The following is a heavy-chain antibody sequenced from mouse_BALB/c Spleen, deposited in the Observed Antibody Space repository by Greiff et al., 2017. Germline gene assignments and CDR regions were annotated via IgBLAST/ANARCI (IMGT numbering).Heavy chain of an antibody. CDR2: IYPGSGST. Sequence: VQLQQSGPELVKPGASVKMSCKASGYTFTDYVISWVKQRTGQGLEWIGEIYPGSGSTYYNEKFKGKATLTADKSSNTAYMQLSSLTSEDSAVYFCARWLLRGRAMDYWGQGTSVTVSS. V-gene: IGHV1-77*01. J-gene: IGHJ4*01. D-gene: IGHD2-3*01. CDR3: ARWLLRGRAMDY. CDR1: GYTFTDYV.